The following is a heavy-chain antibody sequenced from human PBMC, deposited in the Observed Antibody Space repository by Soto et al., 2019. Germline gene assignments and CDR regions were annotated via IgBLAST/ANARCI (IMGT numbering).Heavy chain of an antibody. CDR1: GASISSSRDY. D-gene: IGHD6-19*01. CDR3: ARQGESGWFRNAFDI. Sequence: SETLSLTCTVSGASISSSRDYWGWIRQPPGKGLEWVGSISYSGSTYYNPSLKSRVTISVDTSTNQFSLKLSSVTAADTAVYYCARQGESGWFRNAFDIWGQGTMVTGSS. CDR2: ISYSGST. J-gene: IGHJ3*02. V-gene: IGHV4-39*01.